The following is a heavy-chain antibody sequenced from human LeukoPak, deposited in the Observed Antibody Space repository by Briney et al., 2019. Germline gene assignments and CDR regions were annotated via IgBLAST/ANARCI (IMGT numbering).Heavy chain of an antibody. Sequence: GGSLRLSCAASGFTFSSYGMHWVRQAPGKGLEWVAVISHDGSNKYYGDSVKGRFTISRDNSKNTLYLQMNSLRAEDTAVYYCAKVSGVGATTSPFDYWGQGTLVTVSS. CDR2: ISHDGSNK. D-gene: IGHD1-26*01. CDR3: AKVSGVGATTSPFDY. V-gene: IGHV3-30*18. CDR1: GFTFSSYG. J-gene: IGHJ4*02.